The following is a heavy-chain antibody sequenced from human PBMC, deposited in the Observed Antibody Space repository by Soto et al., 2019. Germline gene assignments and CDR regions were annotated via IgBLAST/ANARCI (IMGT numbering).Heavy chain of an antibody. V-gene: IGHV3-53*01. CDR2: IYSGGST. Sequence: PGGSLRLSCAASGFTVSSNYMSWFRQAPGKGLEWVSVIYSGGSTYYADSVRGRFTISRDNSKNTLYLQMKSLRAEDTAVYYCARDPPATRHGMDVWGQGTTVTVSS. CDR1: GFTVSSNY. CDR3: ARDPPATRHGMDV. J-gene: IGHJ6*02.